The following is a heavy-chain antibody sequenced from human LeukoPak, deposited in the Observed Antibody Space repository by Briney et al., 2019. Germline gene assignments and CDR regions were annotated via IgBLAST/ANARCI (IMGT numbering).Heavy chain of an antibody. CDR2: IIPIFGTA. D-gene: IGHD5-24*01. CDR3: ARGRWLPWYFDY. Sequence: SVKVSCKASGGTFSSYAISWVRQAPGQGLEWMGGIIPIFGTANYAQKFQGRDTITTDESTSTAYMELSSLRSEDTAVYYCARGRWLPWYFDYWGQGTLVTVSS. V-gene: IGHV1-69*05. J-gene: IGHJ4*02. CDR1: GGTFSSYA.